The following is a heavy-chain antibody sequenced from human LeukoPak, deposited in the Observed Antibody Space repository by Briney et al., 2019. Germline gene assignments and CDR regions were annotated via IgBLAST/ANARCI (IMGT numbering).Heavy chain of an antibody. V-gene: IGHV3-53*01. D-gene: IGHD6-13*01. CDR2: IYSGGST. Sequence: PGGSLRLSCAASGFTVSSNYMSWVRQAPGKGLEWVSVIYSGGSTYYADPVKGRFTISRDNSKNTLYLQMNSLRAEDMAVYYCARDPRGYSTPGGFDYWGQGTLVTVSS. J-gene: IGHJ4*02. CDR1: GFTVSSNY. CDR3: ARDPRGYSTPGGFDY.